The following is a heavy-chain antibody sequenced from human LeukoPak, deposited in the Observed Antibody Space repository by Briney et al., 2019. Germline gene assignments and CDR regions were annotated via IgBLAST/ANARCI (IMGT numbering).Heavy chain of an antibody. CDR3: AAGQVGANTGFDY. CDR2: INPNSGGT. D-gene: IGHD1-26*01. Sequence: ASVKVSCKASGYTFTGYYMHWVRQAPGQGLEWMGWINPNSGGTNYAQKFQGRVTMTRDTSISTAYMELSRLRSDDTAVYYCAAGQVGANTGFDYWGQGTLVTVSS. J-gene: IGHJ4*02. CDR1: GYTFTGYY. V-gene: IGHV1-2*02.